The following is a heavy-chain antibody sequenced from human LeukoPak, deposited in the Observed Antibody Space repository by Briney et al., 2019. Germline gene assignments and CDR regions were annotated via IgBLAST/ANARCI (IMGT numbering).Heavy chain of an antibody. Sequence: RASVKVSCKASGYTFINYGIIWVRQAPGQGLEWMGWMSTYNGNTNYAQKLQGRVTMTTDTSTSTANMELRSLRSDDTAVYYCARWDLRAARGDYWGQGTLVTVSS. J-gene: IGHJ4*02. D-gene: IGHD3-10*01. CDR3: ARWDLRAARGDY. V-gene: IGHV1-18*01. CDR1: GYTFINYG. CDR2: MSTYNGNT.